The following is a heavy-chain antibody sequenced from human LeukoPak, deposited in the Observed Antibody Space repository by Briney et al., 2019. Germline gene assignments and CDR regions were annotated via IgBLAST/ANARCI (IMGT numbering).Heavy chain of an antibody. J-gene: IGHJ4*02. V-gene: IGHV4-59*01. Sequence: PSETLSLTCTGSGGSISSYYWSWIRQSPGKGLEWIGYIHDSGITNYNPPLKSRVTISLDTSKKQFSLNLSSVTAADTAVYYCARGPPPDLDCWGQGTLVTVSS. CDR1: GGSISSYY. CDR3: ARGPPPDLDC. CDR2: IHDSGIT.